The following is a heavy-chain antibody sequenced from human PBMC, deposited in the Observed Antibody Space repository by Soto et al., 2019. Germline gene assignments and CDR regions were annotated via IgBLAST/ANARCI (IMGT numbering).Heavy chain of an antibody. D-gene: IGHD6-19*01. CDR2: IYPGDSDT. CDR3: ARLIVRSYSSGSHPYYFDY. V-gene: IGHV5-51*01. J-gene: IGHJ4*02. Sequence: PGESLKISCKGSGYSFTSYWIGWVRQMPGKGLEWMGIIYPGDSDTRYSPSFQGQVTISADKSISTAYLQWSSLKASDTAMYYCARLIVRSYSSGSHPYYFDYWGQGTLVTVSS. CDR1: GYSFTSYW.